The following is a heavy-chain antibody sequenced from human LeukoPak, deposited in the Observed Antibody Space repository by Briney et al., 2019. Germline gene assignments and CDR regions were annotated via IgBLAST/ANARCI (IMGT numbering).Heavy chain of an antibody. Sequence: GGSLRLSCAASGFTFSSYWMSWVRQAPGKGLEWVANIKQDGSEKYYVDSVKGRFTISRDNSKNTLYLQMNSLRAEDTAVYYCAKGAYDFWSGYYHFNYWGQGTLVTVSS. CDR2: IKQDGSEK. J-gene: IGHJ4*02. CDR3: AKGAYDFWSGYYHFNY. V-gene: IGHV3-7*03. D-gene: IGHD3-3*01. CDR1: GFTFSSYW.